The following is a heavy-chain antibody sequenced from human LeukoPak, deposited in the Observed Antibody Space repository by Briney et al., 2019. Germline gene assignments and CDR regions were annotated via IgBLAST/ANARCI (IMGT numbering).Heavy chain of an antibody. D-gene: IGHD1-26*01. J-gene: IGHJ3*01. Sequence: PGGSLRLSCAASGFTFSSYSMNWVRQAPGKGLEWVSYISGSSSTIYYADSVKGRITISRDNGKNSLYLQMSSLRAEDTAVYYCAKGGGRSQADAFDFWGQGTMVAVSS. CDR2: ISGSSSTI. V-gene: IGHV3-48*01. CDR1: GFTFSSYS. CDR3: AKGGGRSQADAFDF.